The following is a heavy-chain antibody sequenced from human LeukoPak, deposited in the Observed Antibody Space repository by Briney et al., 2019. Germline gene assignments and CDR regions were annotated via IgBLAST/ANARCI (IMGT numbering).Heavy chain of an antibody. Sequence: GGSLRLSCAASGFTFSSYAMSWVRQALGKGLEWVSAISGSGGSTYYADSVKGRITISRDNSKNTLYRQMNSLRAEDTAVYYCAKPAQGCVGAKYYFDYWGQGTLVTVSS. V-gene: IGHV3-23*01. J-gene: IGHJ4*02. CDR2: ISGSGGST. CDR1: GFTFSSYA. CDR3: AKPAQGCVGAKYYFDY. D-gene: IGHD1-26*01.